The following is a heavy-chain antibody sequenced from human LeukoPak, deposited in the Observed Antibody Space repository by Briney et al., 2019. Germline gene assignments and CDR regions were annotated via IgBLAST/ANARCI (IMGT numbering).Heavy chain of an antibody. J-gene: IGHJ4*02. V-gene: IGHV4-59*01. CDR2: IYYSGST. D-gene: IGHD6-13*01. CDR1: GGSISSSY. CDR3: ARYGIAAAGPRWGGFDY. Sequence: PSETLSLTCTVSGGSISSSYWSWIRQPPGKGLEWIGYIYYSGSTNYNPSLKSRVTISVDTSKNQFSLKLSSVTAADTAVYYCARYGIAAAGPRWGGFDYWGQGTLVTVSS.